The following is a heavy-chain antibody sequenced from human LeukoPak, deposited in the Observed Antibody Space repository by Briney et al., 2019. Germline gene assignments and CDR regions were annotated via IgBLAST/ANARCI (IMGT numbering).Heavy chain of an antibody. J-gene: IGHJ4*02. CDR3: ARDFGYSGYDPKYYFDY. D-gene: IGHD5-12*01. CDR2: INPNSGGT. Sequence: ASVKVSCKASGYTFTGYYMHWVRQAPGQGLEWMGWINPNSGGTNYAQKFQGRVTMTRDTSTSTVYMELSSLRSEDTAVYYCARDFGYSGYDPKYYFDYWGQGTLVTVSS. CDR1: GYTFTGYY. V-gene: IGHV1-2*02.